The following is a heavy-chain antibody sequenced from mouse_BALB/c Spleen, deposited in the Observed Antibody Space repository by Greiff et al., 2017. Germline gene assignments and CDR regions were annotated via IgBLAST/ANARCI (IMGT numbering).Heavy chain of an antibody. CDR1: GYTFTSYW. J-gene: IGHJ4*01. CDR3: ARESLVRNYYAMDY. Sequence: VQLVESGAELAKPGASVKMSCKASGYTFTSYWMHWVKQRPGQGLEWIGYINPSTGYTEYNQKFKDKATLTADKSSSTAYMQLSSLTSEDSAVYYCARESLVRNYYAMDYWGQGTSVTVSS. CDR2: INPSTGYT. V-gene: IGHV1-7*01. D-gene: IGHD2-10*02.